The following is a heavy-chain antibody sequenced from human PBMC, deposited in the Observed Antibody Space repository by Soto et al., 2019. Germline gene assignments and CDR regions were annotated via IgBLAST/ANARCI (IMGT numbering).Heavy chain of an antibody. D-gene: IGHD2-21*02. CDR2: IHHSGRT. Sequence: PLETLSLTCAVSGDSISSDKWWSWVRQPPGKGLEWIGEIHHSGRTNYNPSLKSRVTILVEKSKNQVSLELSSMTAADTAVYYCARGGDWQFDYWGQGTLVTV. J-gene: IGHJ4*02. CDR3: ARGGDWQFDY. V-gene: IGHV4-4*02. CDR1: GDSISSDKW.